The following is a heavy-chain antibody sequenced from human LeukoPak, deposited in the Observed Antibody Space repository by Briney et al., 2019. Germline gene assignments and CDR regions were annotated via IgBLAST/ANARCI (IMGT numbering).Heavy chain of an antibody. CDR2: ISAYDGNT. V-gene: IGHV1-18*01. J-gene: IGHJ4*02. D-gene: IGHD3-22*01. CDR3: ARVDYYDSSGYYYSRPPFDY. Sequence: ASVKVSCKASGYTFTSYGISWVRQAPGQGLEWMGWISAYDGNTNYAQKLQGRVTMTTDTSTSTAYMELRSLRSHDTAVYYCARVDYYDSSGYYYSRPPFDYWGQGTLVTVSS. CDR1: GYTFTSYG.